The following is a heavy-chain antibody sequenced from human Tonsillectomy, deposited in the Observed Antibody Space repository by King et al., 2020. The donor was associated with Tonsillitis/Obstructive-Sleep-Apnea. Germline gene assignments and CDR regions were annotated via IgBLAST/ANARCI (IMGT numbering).Heavy chain of an antibody. J-gene: IGHJ4*02. CDR3: ATRVTAIDY. V-gene: IGHV4-4*02. CDR1: CGSISSSNW. CDR2: IHRGGST. D-gene: IGHD2-21*02. Sequence: QLQESGPGLVKPSGTLSLTCAVSCGSISSSNWWSWVRQPPGKGLEWIGEIHRGGSTNYHPSPKSRVTISVDKSKNQFSLKLSSVTAADTAVYYCATRVTAIDYWGQGTLVTVSS.